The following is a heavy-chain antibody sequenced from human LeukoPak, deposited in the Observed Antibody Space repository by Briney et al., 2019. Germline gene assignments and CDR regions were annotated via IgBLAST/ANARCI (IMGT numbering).Heavy chain of an antibody. CDR2: IYYSGST. V-gene: IGHV4-39*07. CDR3: ARDVRDYYDSSGYKYYYYYYYMDV. CDR1: GGSISSSSYY. Sequence: PSETLSLTCTVSGGSISSSSYYWGWIRQPPGKGLEWIGSIYYSGSTYYNPSLKSRVTISVDTSKNQFSLKLSSVTAADTAVYYCARDVRDYYDSSGYKYYYYYYYMDVWGKGTTVTVSS. J-gene: IGHJ6*03. D-gene: IGHD3-22*01.